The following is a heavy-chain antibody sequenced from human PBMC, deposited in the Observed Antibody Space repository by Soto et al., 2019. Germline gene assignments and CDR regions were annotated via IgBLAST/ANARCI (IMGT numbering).Heavy chain of an antibody. V-gene: IGHV1-46*01. CDR2: INPSGGST. Sequence: QVHLVQSGAEVKKPGASVKVSCKASGYTFTSYYMHWVRRAPGQGLEWMGIINPSGGSTSYAQKFQGRVTMTRDTSTSTVDMELSSLRSEDTAVYYCARSVEMATGPDYWGQGTLVTVSS. CDR3: ARSVEMATGPDY. J-gene: IGHJ4*02. CDR1: GYTFTSYY. D-gene: IGHD5-12*01.